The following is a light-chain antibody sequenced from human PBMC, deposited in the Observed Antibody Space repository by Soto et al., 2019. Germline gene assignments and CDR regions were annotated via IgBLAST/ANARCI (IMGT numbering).Light chain of an antibody. J-gene: IGKJ1*01. Sequence: EIVLTQSPGTLSLSPGDRATLSCRASQSVSSRYLAGYQQKPGQAPRLLISGASTRATGIPDRFSGSGSGTDFTLTISRLEPEDFAVYYCQQYGNSRWTFGQGTKVEIK. CDR1: QSVSSRY. CDR3: QQYGNSRWT. V-gene: IGKV3-20*01. CDR2: GAS.